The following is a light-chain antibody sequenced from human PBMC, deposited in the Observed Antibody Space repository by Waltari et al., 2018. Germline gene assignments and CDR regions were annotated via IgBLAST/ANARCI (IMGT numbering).Light chain of an antibody. Sequence: SSELTQDPAVSVALGQTVRITCQGDSLRRYYASWYQQRPGQAPRLVLYGQDNRPSGIPDRFSGSTSGDTASLTITGAQEEDEADYYCHSRDTISTRVFGGGTRLTV. V-gene: IGLV3-19*01. CDR1: SLRRYY. J-gene: IGLJ3*02. CDR3: HSRDTISTRV. CDR2: GQD.